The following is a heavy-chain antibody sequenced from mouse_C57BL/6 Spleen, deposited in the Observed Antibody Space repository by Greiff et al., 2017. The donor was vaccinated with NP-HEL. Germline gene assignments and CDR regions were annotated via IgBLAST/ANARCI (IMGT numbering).Heavy chain of an antibody. CDR1: GYTFTSYN. CDR3: AGSQGYDSHWYFDV. J-gene: IGHJ1*03. V-gene: IGHV1-12*01. Sequence: LQESGAELVRPGASVKMSCKASGYTFTSYNMHWVKQTPRQGLEWIGAIYPGNGDTSYNQKFKGKATLTVDKSSSRAYMQLSSLTSEDSAVYFCAGSQGYDSHWYFDVWGTGTTVTVSS. CDR2: IYPGNGDT. D-gene: IGHD2-4*01.